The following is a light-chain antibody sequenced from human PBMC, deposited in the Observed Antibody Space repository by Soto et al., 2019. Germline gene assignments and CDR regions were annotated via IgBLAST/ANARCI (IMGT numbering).Light chain of an antibody. J-gene: IGLJ3*02. Sequence: QPVLTQPPSVSGAPGQRVTISCTGSSSNIGAGYDVHWYQQLPGTAPKLLIYGNSNRPSGVPDRFSGSKSGTSASLAITGLQAADEADYYCQSYDSSLSWVFGGGTKLTVL. CDR1: SSNIGAGYD. CDR2: GNS. V-gene: IGLV1-40*01. CDR3: QSYDSSLSWV.